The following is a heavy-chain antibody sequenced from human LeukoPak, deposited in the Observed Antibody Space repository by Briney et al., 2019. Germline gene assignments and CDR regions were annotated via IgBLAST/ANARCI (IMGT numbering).Heavy chain of an antibody. CDR1: GYTFTSYD. D-gene: IGHD4-17*01. CDR2: INPNSGGT. J-gene: IGHJ4*02. V-gene: IGHV1-2*02. Sequence: ASVKVSCKASGYTFTSYDINWVRQATGQGLEWMGWINPNSGGTNYAQKFQGRVTMTRDTSISTAYMELSRLRSDDTAVYYCARGGPPSYGDGTDYWGQGTLVTVSS. CDR3: ARGGPPSYGDGTDY.